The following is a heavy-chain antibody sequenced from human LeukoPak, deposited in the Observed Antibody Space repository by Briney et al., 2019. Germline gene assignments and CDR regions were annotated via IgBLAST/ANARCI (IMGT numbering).Heavy chain of an antibody. J-gene: IGHJ4*02. Sequence: SETLSLTCTVSGGSISSHYWSWIRPPPGKGLEWIGYIYYSGSTNYNPSLKSRVTISVDTSKNQFSLKLSSVTAADTAVYYCARSAIVGAITFDYWGQGTLVTVSS. D-gene: IGHD1-26*01. V-gene: IGHV4-59*11. CDR2: IYYSGST. CDR3: ARSAIVGAITFDY. CDR1: GGSISSHY.